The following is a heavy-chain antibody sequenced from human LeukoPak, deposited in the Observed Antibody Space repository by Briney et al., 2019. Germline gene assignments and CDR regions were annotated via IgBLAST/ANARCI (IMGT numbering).Heavy chain of an antibody. J-gene: IGHJ5*02. V-gene: IGHV3-53*01. Sequence: GGSLRLSCAASGFTVSSNYMSWVRQAPGKGLEWVSVIYSGGSTYYADSVKGRFTISRDNSKNTLYLQMNSLRAEDTAVYYCAREGEGSWFDPWGREPWSPSPQ. D-gene: IGHD3-16*01. CDR3: AREGEGSWFDP. CDR2: IYSGGST. CDR1: GFTVSSNY.